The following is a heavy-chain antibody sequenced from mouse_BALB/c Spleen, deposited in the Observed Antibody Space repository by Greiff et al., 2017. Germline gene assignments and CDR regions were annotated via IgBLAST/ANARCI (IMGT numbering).Heavy chain of an antibody. CDR2: IYPGDGDT. CDR3: ASED. J-gene: IGHJ4*01. CDR1: GYAFSSSW. Sequence: VKLMESGPELVKPGASVKISCKASGYAFSSSWMNWVKQRPGQGLEWIGRIYPGDGDTNYNGKFKGKATLTADKSSSTAYMQLSSLTSVDSAVYFCASEDWGQGTSVTVSS. V-gene: IGHV1-82*01.